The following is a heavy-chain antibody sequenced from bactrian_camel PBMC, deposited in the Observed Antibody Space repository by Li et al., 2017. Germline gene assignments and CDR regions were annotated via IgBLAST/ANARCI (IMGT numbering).Heavy chain of an antibody. J-gene: IGHJ4*01. D-gene: IGHD2*01. CDR2: VASDHST. CDR1: GYIDSRSY. V-gene: IGHV3S53*01. Sequence: QLVESGGGTVQPGGSLKLSCAFSGYIDSRSYMAWFRQVAGKEREAVAEVASDHSTRYAEFVKGRFTISKDNAKKTMTLQMNSLRPEDTASYICAAGDYGYCWRLASRAFHNWGQGTQVTVS. CDR3: AAGDYGYCWRLASRAFHN.